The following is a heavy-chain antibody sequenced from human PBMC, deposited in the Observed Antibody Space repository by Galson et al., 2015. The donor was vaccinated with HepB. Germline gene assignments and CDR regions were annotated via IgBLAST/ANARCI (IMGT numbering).Heavy chain of an antibody. J-gene: IGHJ6*02. CDR2: IKQDGSEK. V-gene: IGHV3-7*03. Sequence: SLRLSCAASGFTFSSYWMSWVRQAPGKGLEWVANIKQDGSEKYYVDSVKGRFTISRDNAKNSLYLQMNSLRAEDTAVYYCAREDYSSSWKRNYYYGMDVWGQGTTVTVSS. CDR3: AREDYSSSWKRNYYYGMDV. D-gene: IGHD6-13*01. CDR1: GFTFSSYW.